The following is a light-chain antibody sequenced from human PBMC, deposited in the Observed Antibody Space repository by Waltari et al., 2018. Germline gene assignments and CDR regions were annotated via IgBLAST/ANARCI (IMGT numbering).Light chain of an antibody. J-gene: IGKJ1*01. CDR3: MHSLRYPRT. Sequence: DIVMTQTPLSLSVTPGQPASLSCKSSQRLLASDGRTYLYWYLQRPGQPPQLLINEVSRRFSGVPDRFSGSGSGTDFTLKISRVEAEDVGVYYCMHSLRYPRTFGQGTKVEVK. CDR1: QRLLASDGRTY. V-gene: IGKV2D-29*01. CDR2: EVS.